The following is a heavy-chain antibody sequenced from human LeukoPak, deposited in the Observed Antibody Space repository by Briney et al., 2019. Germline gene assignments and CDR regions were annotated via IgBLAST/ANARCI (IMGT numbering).Heavy chain of an antibody. CDR2: IYPGDSDT. J-gene: IGHJ2*01. D-gene: IGHD6-19*01. Sequence: PGESLKVSCKGSGYLFTSYWIGWVRQMPGKGLEWMGIIYPGDSDTRYSPSFQGQVTISADKSISTAYLQWSSLKASDTAMYYCARLVAVAGTEWYFDLWGRGTLVTVSS. V-gene: IGHV5-51*01. CDR1: GYLFTSYW. CDR3: ARLVAVAGTEWYFDL.